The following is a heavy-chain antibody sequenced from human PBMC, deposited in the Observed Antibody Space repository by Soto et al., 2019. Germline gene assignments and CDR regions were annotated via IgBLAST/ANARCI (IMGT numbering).Heavy chain of an antibody. Sequence: GGSLRLSCAASGFTFSSYGMHWVRQAPGKGLEWVAVIWYDGSNKYYADSVKGRFTISRDNSKNTLYLQMNSLRAEDTAVYYCARGGDSSGYYYFDYWGQGTLVTAPQ. CDR1: GFTFSSYG. V-gene: IGHV3-33*01. D-gene: IGHD3-22*01. CDR3: ARGGDSSGYYYFDY. CDR2: IWYDGSNK. J-gene: IGHJ4*02.